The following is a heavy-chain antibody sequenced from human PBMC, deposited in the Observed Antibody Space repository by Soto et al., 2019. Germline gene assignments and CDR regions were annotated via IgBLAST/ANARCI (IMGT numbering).Heavy chain of an antibody. CDR2: INPNGGIT. CDR1: GYTFTHYY. CDR3: ATSVNSAMAFDY. D-gene: IGHD5-18*01. Sequence: QVQLVQSGAEVKKPGASVRVSCKASGYTFTHYYIHWVRQAPGQGLEWMGIINPNGGITTYAQKFRAGFRMPRDTSTSTVYLELSSLISEDSAVYYCATSVNSAMAFDYWGQGALVTVSS. J-gene: IGHJ4*02. V-gene: IGHV1-46*01.